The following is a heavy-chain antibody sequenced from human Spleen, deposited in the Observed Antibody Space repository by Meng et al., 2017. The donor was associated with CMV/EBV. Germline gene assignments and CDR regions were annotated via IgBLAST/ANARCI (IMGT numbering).Heavy chain of an antibody. CDR1: GFTFSSHS. D-gene: IGHD3-9*01. CDR3: ARLTDY. J-gene: IGHJ4*02. Sequence: GESLKISCAASGFTFSSHSMSWVRQAPGKGLEWVSAITGNGGNTYYADSVKGRFTISRDNSKNTVYLQMNSLRAEDTAVYYCARLTDYWGQGTLVTVSS. V-gene: IGHV3-23*01. CDR2: ITGNGGNT.